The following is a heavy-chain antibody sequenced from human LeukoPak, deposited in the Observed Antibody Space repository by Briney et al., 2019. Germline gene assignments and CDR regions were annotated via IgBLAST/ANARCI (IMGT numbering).Heavy chain of an antibody. V-gene: IGHV1-2*06. CDR3: ARGMIAAPNWFDP. CDR1: GYTFTGYY. D-gene: IGHD6-13*01. J-gene: IGHJ5*02. CDR2: INPNSGGT. Sequence: ASVKVSCKASGYTFTGYYMHWVRQAPGQGLEWMGRINPNSGGTNYAQKFQGRVTMTRDTSISTAYMELSRLRSDETAVYYCARGMIAAPNWFDPWGQGTLVTVSS.